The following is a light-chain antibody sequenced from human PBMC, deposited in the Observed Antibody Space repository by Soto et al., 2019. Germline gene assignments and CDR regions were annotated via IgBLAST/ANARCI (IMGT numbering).Light chain of an antibody. J-gene: IGKJ5*01. CDR1: QSVSSY. Sequence: EIVLTQSPGTLSLSPGERATLSGRASQSVSSYLAWYQQKPGQAPRLLIYDASNRATGIPARFSGSGSGTDFTLTISSLEPEDFAVYYCQQRSNWRITFGQGTRLEI. CDR2: DAS. CDR3: QQRSNWRIT. V-gene: IGKV3-11*01.